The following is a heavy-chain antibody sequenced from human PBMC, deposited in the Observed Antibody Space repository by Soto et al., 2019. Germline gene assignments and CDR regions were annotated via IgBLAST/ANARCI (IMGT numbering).Heavy chain of an antibody. J-gene: IGHJ6*02. CDR3: ASPSCLDRSPFYYCYDGMDV. Sequence: ASVKVSCKASGYTFTSYYMHWVRQAHGQGLEWMGIINPSGGSTSYAQKFQGRVTMTRDTSTSTVYMELISLRSEDTAVYYCASPSCLDRSPFYYCYDGMDVWGQGTTVTVSS. CDR1: GYTFTSYY. V-gene: IGHV1-46*01. CDR2: INPSGGST.